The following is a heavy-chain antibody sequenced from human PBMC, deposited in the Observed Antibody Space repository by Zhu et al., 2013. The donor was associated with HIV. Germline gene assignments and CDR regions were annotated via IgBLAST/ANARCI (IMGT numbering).Heavy chain of an antibody. J-gene: IGHJ4*02. V-gene: IGHV4-59*01. Sequence: QVQLQESGPGLVKPSETLSLTCTVSGGSISSYYWSWIRQPPGKGLEWIGHIYYSGSTNYNPSLKSRVTISVDTSKNQFSLRLSSVTAADTAVYYCASSPLWFGELLWFDYWGQGTLVTVSS. CDR2: IYYSGST. D-gene: IGHD3-10*01. CDR3: ASSPLWFGELLWFDY. CDR1: GGSISSYY.